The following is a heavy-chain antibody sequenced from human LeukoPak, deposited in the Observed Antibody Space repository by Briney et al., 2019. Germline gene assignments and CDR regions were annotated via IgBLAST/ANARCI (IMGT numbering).Heavy chain of an antibody. CDR2: IQQDGTEK. D-gene: IGHD3-10*01. V-gene: IGHV3-7*01. J-gene: IGHJ4*02. CDR1: GFTFTTYW. CDR3: AKVAKYYYGSETYYFFEH. Sequence: GGSLRLSCAASGFTFTTYWMSWVRQAPGKGLEWVADIQQDGTEKYYVDSVKGRFTISRDNAKNSLYLRMNSLRVEDTAVYYCAKVAKYYYGSETYYFFEHWGQGTPVTASS.